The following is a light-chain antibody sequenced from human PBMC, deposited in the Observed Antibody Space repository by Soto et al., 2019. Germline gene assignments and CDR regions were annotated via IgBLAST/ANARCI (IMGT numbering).Light chain of an antibody. J-gene: IGLJ1*01. CDR3: SSFTSSITYV. CDR2: EVT. Sequence: QSALTQPASVSGSPGQSITISCTGTRSDVGGYNYVSWYQQHPGKAPKVMIYEVTYRPAGVSSRFSGSKSGNTAYLTISGLQAEDEADYYCSSFTSSITYVFGTGTKLTVL. V-gene: IGLV2-14*03. CDR1: RSDVGGYNY.